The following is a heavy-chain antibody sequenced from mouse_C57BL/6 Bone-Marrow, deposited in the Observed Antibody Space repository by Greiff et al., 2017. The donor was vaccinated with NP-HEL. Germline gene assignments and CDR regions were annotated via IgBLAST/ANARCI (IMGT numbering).Heavy chain of an antibody. CDR2: IYPSDSET. V-gene: IGHV1-61*01. CDR3: ARGLIYYDYDEGAYYAMDY. J-gene: IGHJ4*01. CDR1: GYTFTSYW. Sequence: QVQLQQPGAELVRPGSSVKLSCKASGYTFTSYWMDWVKQRPGQGLEWIGNIYPSDSETHYNQKFKDKATLTVDKSSSTAYMQLSSLTSEDSAVYYCARGLIYYDYDEGAYYAMDYWGQGTSVTVSS. D-gene: IGHD2-4*01.